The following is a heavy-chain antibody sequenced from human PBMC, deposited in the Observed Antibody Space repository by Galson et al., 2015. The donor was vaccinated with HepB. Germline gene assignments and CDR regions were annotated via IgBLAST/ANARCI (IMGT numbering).Heavy chain of an antibody. CDR2: INSGANNR. CDR3: ARDYGDYQRFFLH. V-gene: IGHV3-48*02. Sequence: SLRLSCAASGFTFNIYSMNWVRQAPGKGLEWLAYINSGANNRHYADSVKGRFTISRDNSKNSLYLQMNSLRDEDSAMYYCARDYGDYQRFFLHWGQGALVAVSS. D-gene: IGHD4-17*01. J-gene: IGHJ1*01. CDR1: GFTFNIYS.